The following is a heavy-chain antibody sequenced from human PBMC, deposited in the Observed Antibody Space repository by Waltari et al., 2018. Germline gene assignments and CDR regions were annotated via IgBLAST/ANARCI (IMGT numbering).Heavy chain of an antibody. CDR2: SSSSGKTI. D-gene: IGHD6-13*01. Sequence: QVQLVESGGGLFTPGGSLRLSCAASGFTFSDYHMNWIRQAPGKGLEWISYSSSSGKTIYYADSVKGRFTISRDNAKNSLYLQMNSLRAEDTAVYYCAGGIAAAKNWGQGTLVTVSS. CDR3: AGGIAAAKN. CDR1: GFTFSDYH. J-gene: IGHJ4*02. V-gene: IGHV3-11*04.